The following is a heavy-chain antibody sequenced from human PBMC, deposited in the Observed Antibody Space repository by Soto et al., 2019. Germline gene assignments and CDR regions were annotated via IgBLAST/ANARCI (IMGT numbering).Heavy chain of an antibody. Sequence: QVQVQESCPGLVKPSQTLSLTCTVSGGSISSGGYYWSWIRQHPGKRLEWIGYIYYSGSTYYNPSLKSRVTISVDTSKNQFSLKLSSVTAADTAVYYCARVVSSSPAGGATIDYWGQGTLVTVSS. D-gene: IGHD6-6*01. CDR1: GGSISSGGYY. CDR2: IYYSGST. V-gene: IGHV4-31*03. J-gene: IGHJ4*02. CDR3: ARVVSSSPAGGATIDY.